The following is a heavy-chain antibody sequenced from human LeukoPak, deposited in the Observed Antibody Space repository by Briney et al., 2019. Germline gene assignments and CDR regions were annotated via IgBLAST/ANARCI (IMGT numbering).Heavy chain of an antibody. D-gene: IGHD4-17*01. V-gene: IGHV3-20*04. CDR3: ARAGGGAGYGDYDY. Sequence: PGGSLRLSCAASRFTFSNSVMSWVRQAPGKGLEWVSGINWNGGSTGYADSVKGRFTISRDNAKNSLYLQMNSLRAEDTALYYCARAGGGAGYGDYDYWGQGTLVTVSS. CDR1: RFTFSNSV. J-gene: IGHJ4*02. CDR2: INWNGGST.